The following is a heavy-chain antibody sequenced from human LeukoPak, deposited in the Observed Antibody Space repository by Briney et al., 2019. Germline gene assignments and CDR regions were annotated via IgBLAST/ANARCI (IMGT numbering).Heavy chain of an antibody. CDR2: ISYDGSNK. J-gene: IGHJ5*02. V-gene: IGHV3-30-3*01. Sequence: PGGSLRLSRAASGFTFSSYAMHWVRQAPGKGLEWVAVISYDGSNKYYADSVKGRFTISRDNSKNTLYLQMNSLRAEDTAVYYCARSPPGIAARQVNWFDPWGQGTLVTVSS. CDR3: ARSPPGIAARQVNWFDP. CDR1: GFTFSSYA. D-gene: IGHD6-6*01.